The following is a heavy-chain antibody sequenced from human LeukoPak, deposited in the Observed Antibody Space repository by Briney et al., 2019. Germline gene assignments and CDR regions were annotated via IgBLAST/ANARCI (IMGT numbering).Heavy chain of an antibody. Sequence: GGSLRLSCAASGFTFSSYWMSWVRQAPGKGLEWVANIKHDGSEKYYVDSVKGRFTISRDNAKNSLYLQMNSLRAEDTAVYYCARDQGAGTPWYYFDYWGQGTLVTVSS. V-gene: IGHV3-7*03. CDR3: ARDQGAGTPWYYFDY. CDR2: IKHDGSEK. J-gene: IGHJ4*02. D-gene: IGHD6-19*01. CDR1: GFTFSSYW.